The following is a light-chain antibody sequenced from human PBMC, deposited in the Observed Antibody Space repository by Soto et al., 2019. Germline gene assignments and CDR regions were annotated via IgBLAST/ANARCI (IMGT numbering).Light chain of an antibody. CDR2: EGS. J-gene: IGLJ2*01. CDR3: CSYAGSSTLL. V-gene: IGLV2-23*03. Sequence: QSALTQPASVSGSPGQSITISCTGTSSDVRSYNLVSWYQQHPGKAPKLMIYEGSKRPSGVSNRFSGSKSGNTASLTISGLQAEDEADYYCCSYAGSSTLLFGGGTKLTVL. CDR1: SSDVRSYNL.